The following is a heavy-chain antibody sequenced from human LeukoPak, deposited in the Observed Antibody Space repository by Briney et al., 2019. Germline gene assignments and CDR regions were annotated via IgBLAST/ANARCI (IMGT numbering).Heavy chain of an antibody. Sequence: PGGSLRLSCAASGFTFSSYEMNWVRQAPGKGLEWVAHINQDGSEKYYVDSVKGRSTISRDNAKNSLYLQMNSLRGEDTAVYYCARDPIPIVFDYWGQGTLVTVSS. CDR3: ARDPIPIVFDY. V-gene: IGHV3-7*01. CDR2: INQDGSEK. CDR1: GFTFSSYE. D-gene: IGHD3-9*01. J-gene: IGHJ4*02.